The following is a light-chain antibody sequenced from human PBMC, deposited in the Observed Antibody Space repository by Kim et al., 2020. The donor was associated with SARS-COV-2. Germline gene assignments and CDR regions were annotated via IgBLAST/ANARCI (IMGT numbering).Light chain of an antibody. CDR1: QSISSG. Sequence: ASVGDRVTIACRASQSISSGLAWYQQRPGKAPKVLIYRASSLESGVPSRFSGSVSGTEFTLTISSLQPDDFATYYCQQYNSYPWTFGQGTKVDIK. J-gene: IGKJ1*01. CDR3: QQYNSYPWT. V-gene: IGKV1-5*03. CDR2: RAS.